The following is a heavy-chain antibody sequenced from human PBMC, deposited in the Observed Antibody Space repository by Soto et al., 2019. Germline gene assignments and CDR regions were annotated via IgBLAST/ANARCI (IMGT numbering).Heavy chain of an antibody. D-gene: IGHD6-13*01. CDR3: AREYSSSRYFDY. V-gene: IGHV3-74*01. Sequence: EVQLVESGGGLVQPGGSLRLSCAASGITFSSYWMHWVRQAPGKGVVWVSRINSDGSSTSYADSVKGRFTISRDNANNTLYLQMNSQRAEDTAVYYCAREYSSSRYFDYWGQGTLVTVSS. J-gene: IGHJ4*02. CDR1: GITFSSYW. CDR2: INSDGSST.